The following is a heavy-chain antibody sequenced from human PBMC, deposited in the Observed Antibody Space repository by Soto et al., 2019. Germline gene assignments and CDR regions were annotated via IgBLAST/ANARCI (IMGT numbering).Heavy chain of an antibody. V-gene: IGHV3-30*09. J-gene: IGHJ4*02. CDR2: ISYDGSNK. CDR1: GFTFSSYA. Sequence: GGSLRLSCAASGFTFSSYAMHWVRQAPGKGLEWVAVISYDGSNKYYADSVKGRFAMSRDDSKNTLYLQMSTLRPEDTAVYYCARDRGGSGSYPTLKNWGQGTLVTVSS. D-gene: IGHD3-10*01. CDR3: ARDRGGSGSYPTLKN.